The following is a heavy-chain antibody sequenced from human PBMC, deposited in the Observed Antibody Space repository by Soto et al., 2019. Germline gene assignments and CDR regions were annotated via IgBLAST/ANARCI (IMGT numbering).Heavy chain of an antibody. J-gene: IGHJ6*03. CDR2: IYSGGST. Sequence: PGGSLRLSCAASGFTVSSNYMSWVRQAPGKGLEWVSVIYSGGSTYYADSVKGRFTISRHNSKNTLYLQMNSLRAEDTAVYYCARSPVPAAVYYYYYYMDVWGKGTTVTVSS. D-gene: IGHD2-2*01. V-gene: IGHV3-53*04. CDR3: ARSPVPAAVYYYYYYMDV. CDR1: GFTVSSNY.